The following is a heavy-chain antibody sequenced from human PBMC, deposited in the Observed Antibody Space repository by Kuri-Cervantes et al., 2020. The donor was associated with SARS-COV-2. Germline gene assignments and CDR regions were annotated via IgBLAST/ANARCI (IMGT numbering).Heavy chain of an antibody. CDR1: GFTFTNHA. D-gene: IGHD3-10*02. Sequence: GGSLRLSCTASGFTFTNHAMSWVRQAPGKGLEWVSVIPSGGNSYYPISVRGRLTISRDNSKNTVYLEMNTLRAEDTARYYCVSGEDTSTPDFDHWGLGTLVTVSS. CDR3: VSGEDTSTPDFDH. CDR2: IPSGGNS. J-gene: IGHJ4*02. V-gene: IGHV3-23*03.